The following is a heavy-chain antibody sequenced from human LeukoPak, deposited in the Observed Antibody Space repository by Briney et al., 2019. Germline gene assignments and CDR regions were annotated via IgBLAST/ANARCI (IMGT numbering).Heavy chain of an antibody. CDR3: AKLGCSGGTCYSDY. D-gene: IGHD2-15*01. CDR2: VSYDGSNK. V-gene: IGHV3-30-3*02. J-gene: IGHJ4*02. Sequence: GRSLRLSCAASGFTFSNYAMHWVRQAPGKGLEWVAVVSYDGSNKYYADSVKGRFTISRDNSKNTLYLQMNSLRAEDAAIYYCAKLGCSGGTCYSDYWGQGTLVIVSS. CDR1: GFTFSNYA.